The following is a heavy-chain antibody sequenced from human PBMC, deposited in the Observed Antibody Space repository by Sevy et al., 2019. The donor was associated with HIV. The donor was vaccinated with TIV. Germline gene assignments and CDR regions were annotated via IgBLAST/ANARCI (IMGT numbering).Heavy chain of an antibody. Sequence: GGSLRLSCAASGFTFSSYAMSWVRQAPGKGLEWVSAISGSGGSTYYADSVKGRFTISRDNSKNTLYLQMNSLRAEDTAVYYCAKDCSRRGSGCLDYWGQRTLVTVSS. J-gene: IGHJ4*02. D-gene: IGHD6-19*01. V-gene: IGHV3-23*01. CDR2: ISGSGGST. CDR3: AKDCSRRGSGCLDY. CDR1: GFTFSSYA.